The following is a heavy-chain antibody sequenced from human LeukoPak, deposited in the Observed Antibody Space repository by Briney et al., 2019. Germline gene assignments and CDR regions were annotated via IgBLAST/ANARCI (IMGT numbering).Heavy chain of an antibody. Sequence: GVSVKVSCKASGYTFTSYGISWVRQAPGQGLEWMGWISAYNGNTNYAQKLQGRVTMTTDTSTSTAYMELRSLRSDDTAVYYCARVAYYDILTGPRAFDIWGQGTMVTVSS. V-gene: IGHV1-18*04. CDR3: ARVAYYDILTGPRAFDI. J-gene: IGHJ3*02. D-gene: IGHD3-9*01. CDR2: ISAYNGNT. CDR1: GYTFTSYG.